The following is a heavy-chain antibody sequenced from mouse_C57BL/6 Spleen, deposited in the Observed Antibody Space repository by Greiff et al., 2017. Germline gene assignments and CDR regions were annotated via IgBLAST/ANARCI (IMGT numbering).Heavy chain of an antibody. CDR3: ARGNYYGSSYSYWYFDV. J-gene: IGHJ1*03. CDR2: ISYDGSN. V-gene: IGHV3-6*01. CDR1: GYSITSGYY. D-gene: IGHD1-1*01. Sequence: EVKLVESGPGLVKPSQSLSLTCSVTGYSITSGYYWNWIRQFPGNKLEWMGYISYDGSNNYNPSLKNRISMTRDTSKNQFFLKLNSVTTEDTATYYCARGNYYGSSYSYWYFDVWGTGTTVTVSS.